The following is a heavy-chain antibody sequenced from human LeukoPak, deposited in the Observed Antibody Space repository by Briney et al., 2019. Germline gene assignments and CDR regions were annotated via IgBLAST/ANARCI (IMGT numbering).Heavy chain of an antibody. Sequence: SETLSLTCTVSGGSISSYYWSWIRQPPGKGLEWVATIYHTGSTYYNPSLKSRVTMSVDTSKNQFSLNLNSVTAADTAVYYCGRLVAHYDILTGYYTENYFDSWGQGTLVTVSS. V-gene: IGHV4-59*04. D-gene: IGHD3-9*01. J-gene: IGHJ4*02. CDR1: GGSISSYY. CDR3: GRLVAHYDILTGYYTENYFDS. CDR2: IYHTGST.